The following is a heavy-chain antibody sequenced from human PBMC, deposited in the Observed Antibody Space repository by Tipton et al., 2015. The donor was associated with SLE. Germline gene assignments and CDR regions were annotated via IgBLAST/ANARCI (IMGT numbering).Heavy chain of an antibody. Sequence: TLSLTCTVSGGSISSSNYYWGWIRQPPGKGLEWIGTIYNSRDTFHNPSLESRVTISIDTSKNQFSLQLSSVTAADTAVYYCMRRSSSGLRDFDSWGQGTLVTVSS. V-gene: IGHV4-39*07. CDR1: GGSISSSNYY. D-gene: IGHD6-19*01. J-gene: IGHJ4*02. CDR3: MRRSSSGLRDFDS. CDR2: IYNSRDT.